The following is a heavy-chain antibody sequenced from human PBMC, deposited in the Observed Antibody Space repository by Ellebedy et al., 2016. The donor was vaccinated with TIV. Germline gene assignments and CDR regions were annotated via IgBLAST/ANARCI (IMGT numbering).Heavy chain of an antibody. CDR1: GFTFSSYT. CDR3: AKDLRRGGLDY. Sequence: GESLKISXAASGFTFSSYTMIWVRQAPRKGLEWVSAIGESGADTYYAEFVKGRFTISRDNSKNTLYLQMNSLRAEDTAVYYCAKDLRRGGLDYWGQGTLVTVSS. V-gene: IGHV3-23*01. J-gene: IGHJ4*02. CDR2: IGESGADT. D-gene: IGHD3-10*01.